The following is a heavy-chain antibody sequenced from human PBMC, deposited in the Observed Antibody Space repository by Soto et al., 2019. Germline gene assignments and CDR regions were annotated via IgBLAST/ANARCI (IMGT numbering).Heavy chain of an antibody. CDR3: ARDSRSSIAVAGSKDY. CDR2: VSNDGAIK. Sequence: PGGSLRLSCAASGFTFSSYSMHWVRQAPGRGLEWLAVVSNDGAIKYYADSVKGRFTISRDNSRKTLNLEMSSLRAEDTAVYFCARDSRSSIAVAGSKDYWGQGTLVTVSS. CDR1: GFTFSSYS. J-gene: IGHJ4*02. D-gene: IGHD6-19*01. V-gene: IGHV3-30*03.